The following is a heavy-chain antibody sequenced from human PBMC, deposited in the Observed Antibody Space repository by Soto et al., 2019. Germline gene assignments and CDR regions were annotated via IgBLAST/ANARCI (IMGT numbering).Heavy chain of an antibody. J-gene: IGHJ3*02. CDR1: GFTFSDYY. Sequence: GGSLRLSCAASGFTFSDYYMSWIRQAPGKGLEWVSYISSSGSTIYYADSVKGRFTISRDNAKNSLYLQMNSLRAEDTAVYYCARDAFNPDEMGLDIWGQGTMVTVSS. CDR3: ARDAFNPDEMGLDI. V-gene: IGHV3-11*01. CDR2: ISSSGSTI. D-gene: IGHD3-16*01.